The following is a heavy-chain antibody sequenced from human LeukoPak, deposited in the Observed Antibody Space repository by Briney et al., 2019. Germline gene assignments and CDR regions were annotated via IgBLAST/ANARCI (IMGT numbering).Heavy chain of an antibody. CDR1: GYSFSSGYY. V-gene: IGHV4-38-2*01. D-gene: IGHD3-22*01. CDR3: TRGNRYYDSSGPLDY. CDR2: IYHSGST. J-gene: IGHJ4*02. Sequence: SETLSLTCAVSGYSFSSGYYWGWIRQTPGKGLEWIGSIYHSGSTYYNPSLKSRVSISLDASKNQFSLNLTSVTAADTAVYYCTRGNRYYDSSGPLDYWGQGTLVTVSS.